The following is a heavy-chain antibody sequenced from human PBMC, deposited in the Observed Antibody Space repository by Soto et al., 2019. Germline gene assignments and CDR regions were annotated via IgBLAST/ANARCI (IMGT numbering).Heavy chain of an antibody. CDR3: ARGYCSSTSCQRYYYYYYMDV. J-gene: IGHJ6*03. Sequence: QVQLQESGPGLVKPSETLSLTCTVSGGSISSYYWSWIRQPPGKGLEWIGYIYYSGSTNYNPSLKSRVTISVDTSKNQFSLKLSSVTAADTAVYYCARGYCSSTSCQRYYYYYYMDVWGKGTTVTVSS. CDR2: IYYSGST. CDR1: GGSISSYY. D-gene: IGHD2-2*01. V-gene: IGHV4-59*08.